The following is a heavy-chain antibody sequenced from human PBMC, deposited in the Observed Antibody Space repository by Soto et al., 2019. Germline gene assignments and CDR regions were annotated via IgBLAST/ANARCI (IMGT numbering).Heavy chain of an antibody. CDR1: GFTFSSYS. Sequence: EVQLVESGGGLVQPGGSLRLSCAASGFTFSSYSMNWVRQAPGKGLERVSYITSTSSTIYYAGFVKGRFTISRDHAKNSLYLQMNSLRAEDTAVYYCARETTTVTTSGFDSWGQGTLVTVSS. D-gene: IGHD4-17*01. CDR3: ARETTTVTTSGFDS. V-gene: IGHV3-48*01. CDR2: ITSTSSTI. J-gene: IGHJ5*01.